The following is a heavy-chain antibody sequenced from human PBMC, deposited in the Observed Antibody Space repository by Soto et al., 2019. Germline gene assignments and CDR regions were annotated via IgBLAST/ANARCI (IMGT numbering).Heavy chain of an antibody. CDR1: GGSISSGGYS. J-gene: IGHJ6*03. CDR3: ARHATRIAAAGTANYYYMDV. CDR2: ICHSGST. Sequence: PSDTLSLTCAVSGGSISSGGYSWSWIRQPPGKGLEWIGYICHSGSTYYNPSLKSRVTISVDRSKNQFSLKLSSVTAADTAVYYCARHATRIAAAGTANYYYMDVWGKGTTVTVSS. V-gene: IGHV4-30-2*01. D-gene: IGHD6-13*01.